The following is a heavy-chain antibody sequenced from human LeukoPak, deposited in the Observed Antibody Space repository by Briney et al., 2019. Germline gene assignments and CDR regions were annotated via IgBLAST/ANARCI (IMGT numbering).Heavy chain of an antibody. V-gene: IGHV4-59*01. CDR3: AREGWYYYDSSGENAFDI. CDR1: GGSISSYY. CDR2: IYYSGST. J-gene: IGHJ3*02. Sequence: SETLSPTCTVSGGSISSYYWSWIRQPPGKGLEWIGYIYYSGSTNYNPSLKSRVTISVDTSKNQFSLKLSSVTAADTAVYYCAREGWYYYDSSGENAFDIWGQGTMVTVSS. D-gene: IGHD3-22*01.